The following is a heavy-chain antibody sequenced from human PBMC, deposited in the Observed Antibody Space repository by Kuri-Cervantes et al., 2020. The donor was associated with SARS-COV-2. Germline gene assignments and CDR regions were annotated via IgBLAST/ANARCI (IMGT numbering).Heavy chain of an antibody. Sequence: SETLSLTCAISGDSVSSNSAAWNWIRQSPSRGLEWLGRTYYRSKWYNDYAVSVKSRITINPDTSKNQFSLQLNSVTPEDTAVYYCARQEVEYSSSLQYYFDYWGQGTLVTVSS. CDR1: GDSVSSNSAA. CDR3: ARQEVEYSSSLQYYFDY. D-gene: IGHD6-13*01. V-gene: IGHV6-1*01. J-gene: IGHJ4*02. CDR2: TYYRSKWYN.